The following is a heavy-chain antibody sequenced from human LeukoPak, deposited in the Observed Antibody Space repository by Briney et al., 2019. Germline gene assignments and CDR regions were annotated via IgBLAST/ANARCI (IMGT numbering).Heavy chain of an antibody. D-gene: IGHD3-10*01. V-gene: IGHV4-59*01. CDR1: GGTISSVY. CDR2: IYYSGST. Sequence: SETLSLTCTVSGGTISSVYWSWIRQPPGKGLEWIGYIYYSGSTNYNPSLKSRVTISVDTSKNQFSLKLSSVTAADTAVYYCARGGVFFDYWGQGTLVTVSS. CDR3: ARGGVFFDY. J-gene: IGHJ4*02.